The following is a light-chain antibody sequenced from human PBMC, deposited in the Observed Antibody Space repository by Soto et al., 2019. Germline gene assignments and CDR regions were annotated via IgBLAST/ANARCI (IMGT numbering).Light chain of an antibody. V-gene: IGLV4-69*01. CDR1: SGHSSYA. Sequence: QSVLTQSPSASASLGASVKLTCTLSSGHSSYAIAWHQQQPEKGPRYLMKLNSDGSHSKGDGIPDRFSGSSSGAERYLTISSLQSEDEADYYCQTWGTGIGVFGGGTKATVL. J-gene: IGLJ2*01. CDR2: LNSDGSH. CDR3: QTWGTGIGV.